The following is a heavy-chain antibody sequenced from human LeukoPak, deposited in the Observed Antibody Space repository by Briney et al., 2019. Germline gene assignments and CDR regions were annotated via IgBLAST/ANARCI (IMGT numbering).Heavy chain of an antibody. CDR2: IRSKANSYAT. CDR3: TRRAKDDSSGYYST. CDR1: GFTFSGSA. V-gene: IGHV3-73*01. J-gene: IGHJ5*02. D-gene: IGHD3-22*01. Sequence: PGGSLRLSCAASGFTFSGSAMHWVRQASGKGLEWVGRIRSKANSYATAYAASVKGRFTISRDESKNTAYLQMSSLKTEDTAVYYCTRRAKDDSSGYYSTWGQGTLVTVSS.